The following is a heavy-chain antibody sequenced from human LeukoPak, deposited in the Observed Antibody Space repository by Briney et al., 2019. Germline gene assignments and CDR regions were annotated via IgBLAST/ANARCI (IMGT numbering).Heavy chain of an antibody. CDR1: GYSFTSYW. V-gene: IGHV5-51*01. J-gene: IGHJ3*02. CDR3: ASPGIAAAGTGIDAFDI. CDR2: IYPGDSDT. Sequence: GESLKISCKGSGYSFTSYWIGWVRQMPGKGLEWMGTIYPGDSDTRYSPSFQGQVTISADKSISTAYLQWSSLKASDTAMYYCASPGIAAAGTGIDAFDIWGQGTMVTVSS. D-gene: IGHD6-13*01.